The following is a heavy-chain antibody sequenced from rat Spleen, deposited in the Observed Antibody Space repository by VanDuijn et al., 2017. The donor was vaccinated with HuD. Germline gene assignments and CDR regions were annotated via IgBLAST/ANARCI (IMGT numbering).Heavy chain of an antibody. V-gene: IGHV5S13*01. CDR3: TTWDYYNNRFDY. CDR2: ISTGGGNT. CDR1: GFTFSNYG. Sequence: EVQLVESGGGLVQPGRSLKLSCAASGFTFSNYGMAWVCQAPTKGLEWVASISTGGGNTYYRDSVKGRFTISRDNAKSTLYLQMDSLRSEDTATYYCTTWDYYNNRFDYWGQGVMVTVSS. D-gene: IGHD1-10*01. J-gene: IGHJ2*01.